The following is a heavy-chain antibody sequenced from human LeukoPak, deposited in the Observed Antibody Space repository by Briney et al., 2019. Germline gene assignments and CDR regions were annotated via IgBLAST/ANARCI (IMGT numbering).Heavy chain of an antibody. D-gene: IGHD2-15*01. V-gene: IGHV3-21*01. J-gene: IGHJ4*02. CDR3: ARESRRAALDY. CDR2: ISSSSGYT. CDR1: GFTFSSYS. Sequence: TGGSLRLSCAASGFTFSSYSMNWVRQAPGKGLEWVSSISSSSGYTYYADSGKGRFTISRDNATNSLYLQMNSLRAEDTAVYYCARESRRAALDYWGQGTLVTVSS.